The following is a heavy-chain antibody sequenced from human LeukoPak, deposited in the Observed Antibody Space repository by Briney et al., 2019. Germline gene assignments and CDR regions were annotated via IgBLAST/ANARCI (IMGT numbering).Heavy chain of an antibody. V-gene: IGHV3-21*01. Sequence: GGSLRLSCAASGFTFSSYSMNWVRQAPGKGLEWVSSISSSSSYIYYADSVKGRFTISRDNAKNSLYLQMNSLRAEDTAVYYCARAPPYCGGDCFIDYWGQGTLVTVSS. CDR2: ISSSSSYI. CDR3: ARAPPYCGGDCFIDY. CDR1: GFTFSSYS. J-gene: IGHJ4*02. D-gene: IGHD2-21*02.